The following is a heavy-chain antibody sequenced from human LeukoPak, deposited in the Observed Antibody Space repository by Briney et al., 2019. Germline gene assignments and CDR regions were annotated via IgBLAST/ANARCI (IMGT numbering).Heavy chain of an antibody. D-gene: IGHD2-2*02. CDR3: AREVGCSSTSCYRGPVDY. CDR1: GYTFTGYY. CDR2: INPNSGGT. Sequence: WASVKVSCKASGYTFTGYYMHWVRQAPGQGLEWMGWINPNSGGTNYAQKFQGRVTVTRDTSISTAYMELSRLRSDDTAVYYCAREVGCSSTSCYRGPVDYWGQGTLVTVSS. J-gene: IGHJ4*02. V-gene: IGHV1-2*02.